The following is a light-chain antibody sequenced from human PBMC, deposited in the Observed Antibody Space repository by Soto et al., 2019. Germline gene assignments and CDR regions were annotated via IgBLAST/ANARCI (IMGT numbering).Light chain of an antibody. CDR3: QQYGSSPIT. CDR2: GAS. Sequence: EIVLTQSPGTLSLSPLEIATLSFMASQSVSSSYLAWYQQKPGQAPRLLIYGASSRATGIPDRFSGSGSGTDFTLTISRLEPEDFAVYYCQQYGSSPITFGPGTKVDIK. CDR1: QSVSSSY. J-gene: IGKJ3*01. V-gene: IGKV3-20*01.